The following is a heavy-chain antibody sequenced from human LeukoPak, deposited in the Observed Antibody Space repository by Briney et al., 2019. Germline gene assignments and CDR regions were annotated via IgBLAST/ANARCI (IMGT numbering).Heavy chain of an antibody. CDR3: AKDRADEEHDAFDI. J-gene: IGHJ3*02. CDR1: GFTFDDYA. V-gene: IGHV3-9*01. D-gene: IGHD6-19*01. Sequence: ESGGSLRLSCAASGFTFDDYAMHWVRQAPGKGLEWVSGISWNSGSIGYADSVKGRFTISRDNAKNSLYLQMNSLRAEDTALYYCAKDRADEEHDAFDIWGQGTMVTVSS. CDR2: ISWNSGSI.